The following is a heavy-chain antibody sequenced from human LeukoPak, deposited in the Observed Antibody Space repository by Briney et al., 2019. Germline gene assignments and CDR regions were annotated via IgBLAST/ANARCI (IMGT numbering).Heavy chain of an antibody. D-gene: IGHD6-6*01. V-gene: IGHV1-2*02. CDR2: INPNSGGT. Sequence: ASVKVSCKASGYTFTGYYMHWVRQAPGQGLEWMGWINPNSGGTNYAQKFQGRVTTTRDTSISTAYMELSRLRSDDTAVYYCARDYSSSSSGDYWGQGTLVTVSS. CDR3: ARDYSSSSSGDY. J-gene: IGHJ4*02. CDR1: GYTFTGYY.